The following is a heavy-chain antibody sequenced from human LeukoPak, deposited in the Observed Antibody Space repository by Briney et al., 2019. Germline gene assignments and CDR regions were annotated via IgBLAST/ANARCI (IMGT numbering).Heavy chain of an antibody. CDR2: IIPIFGTA. J-gene: IGHJ5*02. Sequence: SVKVSCKASGGTFSSYAISWVRQAPGQGLEWMGGIIPIFGTANYAQKFQGRVTITTDESTSTVYMELSGLRSEDTAVYYCARDLINTWEGGHWFDPWGQGTLVTVSS. CDR3: ARDLINTWEGGHWFDP. CDR1: GGTFSSYA. V-gene: IGHV1-69*05. D-gene: IGHD1-26*01.